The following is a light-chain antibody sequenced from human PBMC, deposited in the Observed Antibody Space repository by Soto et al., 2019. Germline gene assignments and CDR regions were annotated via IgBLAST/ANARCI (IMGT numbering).Light chain of an antibody. Sequence: QSVLTQPPSVSGAPGQRVNISCTGSSSHIGAGYDVHWYQQLPGTAPKLLIYGNSNRPSGVPDRFSGSKSGTSASLAITGLQAEDEADYYCHSYDSSLSGVFGTGTKVTVL. V-gene: IGLV1-40*01. J-gene: IGLJ1*01. CDR1: SSHIGAGYD. CDR3: HSYDSSLSGV. CDR2: GNS.